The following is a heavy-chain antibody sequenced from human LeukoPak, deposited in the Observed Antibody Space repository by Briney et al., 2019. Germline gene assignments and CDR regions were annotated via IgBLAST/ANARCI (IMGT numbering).Heavy chain of an antibody. CDR1: GGSFSGYY. Sequence: SETLSLTCAVYGGSFSGYYWSWIRQPPGKGLEWIGEINHSGSTNYNPSLKSRVTISVDTSKNQFSLKLSSVTAADTAVYYCAREGVPYCGSDCYSGSIDYWGQGTLVTVSS. CDR2: INHSGST. D-gene: IGHD2-21*02. J-gene: IGHJ4*02. CDR3: AREGVPYCGSDCYSGSIDY. V-gene: IGHV4-34*01.